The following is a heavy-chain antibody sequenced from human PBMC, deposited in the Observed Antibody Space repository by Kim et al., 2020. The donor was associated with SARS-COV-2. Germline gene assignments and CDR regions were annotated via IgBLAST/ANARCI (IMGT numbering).Heavy chain of an antibody. D-gene: IGHD2-15*01. CDR2: T. CDR3: ARDWADMYFDY. Sequence: TSYADSVKGRFTIPRDHSKNTLYLQMNSLRAEDTAVYYCARDWADMYFDYWGQGTLVTVSS. V-gene: IGHV3-66*01. J-gene: IGHJ4*02.